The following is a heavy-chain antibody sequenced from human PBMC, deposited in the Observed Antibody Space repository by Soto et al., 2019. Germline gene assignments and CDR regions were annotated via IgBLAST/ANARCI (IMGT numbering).Heavy chain of an antibody. CDR2: TYYRSKWYN. CDR3: ARDSVVVADPDHYYYGMDV. J-gene: IGHJ6*02. Sequence: PSQTLSLTCAISGDSVSSNSAAWNWIRQSPSRGLEWLGRTYYRSKWYNDYAVSVKSRITINPDTSKNQSSLQLNSVTPEDTAVYYCARDSVVVADPDHYYYGMDVWGQGTTVTVSS. V-gene: IGHV6-1*01. D-gene: IGHD2-15*01. CDR1: GDSVSSNSAA.